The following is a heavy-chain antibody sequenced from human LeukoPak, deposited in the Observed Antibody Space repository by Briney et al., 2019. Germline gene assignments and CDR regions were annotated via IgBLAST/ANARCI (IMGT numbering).Heavy chain of an antibody. CDR3: AKLGYVGDTSSDF. CDR2: YSGGGT. J-gene: IGHJ4*02. Sequence: GGSLRLSCALSGFIVSSNYMSWVRQAPGKGLEWVSVYSGGGTNYADSVKGRFTISRDKSKNTLYLQMNSLRAEDTAIYYCAKLGYVGDTSSDFWGQGILVTVSS. CDR1: GFIVSSNY. D-gene: IGHD1-26*01. V-gene: IGHV3-66*04.